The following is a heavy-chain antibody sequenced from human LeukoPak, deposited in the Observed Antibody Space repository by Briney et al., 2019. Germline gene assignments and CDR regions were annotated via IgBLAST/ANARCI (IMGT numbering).Heavy chain of an antibody. CDR1: GGSSSGYY. CDR2: INHSGST. V-gene: IGHV4-34*01. D-gene: IGHD7-27*01. J-gene: IGHJ4*02. Sequence: SETLSLTCAVYGGSSSGYYWSWIRQRPGKGLEWIGEINHSGSTNYNPSLKSRVTISVDTSKNQFSLKLSSVTAADTAVYYCARESAWVTYFDYWGQGTLVTVSS. CDR3: ARESAWVTYFDY.